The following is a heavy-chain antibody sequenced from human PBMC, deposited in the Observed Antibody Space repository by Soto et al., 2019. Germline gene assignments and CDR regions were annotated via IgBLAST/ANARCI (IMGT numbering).Heavy chain of an antibody. Sequence: AGGSLRLSCVTSGFTFSRDTMNWVRQAPGKGLEWVASITSSGSYVYYADSVKGRFTISRDSPKNTLYLQMNSLRAEDTAVYYCAKDSQSVSVSAARVYGMDVWGQGTTVTVSS. CDR2: ITSSGSYV. J-gene: IGHJ6*02. D-gene: IGHD2-2*01. CDR1: GFTFSRDT. V-gene: IGHV3-21*04. CDR3: AKDSQSVSVSAARVYGMDV.